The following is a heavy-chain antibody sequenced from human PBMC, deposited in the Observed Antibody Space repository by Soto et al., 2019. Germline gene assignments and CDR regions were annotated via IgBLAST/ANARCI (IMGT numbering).Heavy chain of an antibody. CDR1: GFTFSVYA. CDR3: AKERTGKVDY. V-gene: IGHV3-23*01. Sequence: EVQLLESGGGLVQPGGSLRLSCAASGFTFSVYAMSWVRQAPGKGLEWVSTISGSGSNTYYADSVKGRFTISRDNSQNTLYLQMNSLRAEDTAVYYCAKERTGKVDYWGQGTLVTVSS. J-gene: IGHJ4*02. CDR2: ISGSGSNT.